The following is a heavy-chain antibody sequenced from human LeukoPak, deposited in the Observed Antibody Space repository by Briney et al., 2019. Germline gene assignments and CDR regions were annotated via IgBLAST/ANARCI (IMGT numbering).Heavy chain of an antibody. CDR1: GGTFSSYA. CDR3: ARLGHYYGSDYMDV. V-gene: IGHV1-69*06. J-gene: IGHJ6*03. Sequence: ASVKVSCKASGGTFSSYAISWVRQAPGQGLEWMGGIIPIFGTANYAQKFQGRVTITADKSTSTAYMELSSLRSEDTAVYYCARLGHYYGSDYMDVWGKGTTVTISS. D-gene: IGHD3-10*01. CDR2: IIPIFGTA.